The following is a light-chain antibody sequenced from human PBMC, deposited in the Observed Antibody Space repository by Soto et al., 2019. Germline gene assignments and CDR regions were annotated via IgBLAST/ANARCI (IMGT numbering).Light chain of an antibody. Sequence: EIVLTQSPATLSLSPGDRATLSCRASQSVSSSLAWYRHQPGQAPRLLIYDTSNRAAGVPARFSGSGSGTHFTLTIRSLKPEDFGVYYCQHRSNWPSVTFGGGTKVEIK. CDR1: QSVSSS. CDR2: DTS. V-gene: IGKV3-11*01. J-gene: IGKJ4*01. CDR3: QHRSNWPSVT.